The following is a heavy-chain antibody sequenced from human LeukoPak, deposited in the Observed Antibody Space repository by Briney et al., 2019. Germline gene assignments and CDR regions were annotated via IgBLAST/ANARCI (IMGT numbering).Heavy chain of an antibody. CDR3: ARDQEGFDY. CDR2: IYPRDGST. CDR1: GYTFTSNY. V-gene: IGHV1-46*01. J-gene: IGHJ4*02. Sequence: ASVTVSFKASGYTFTSNYIHWVRQAPGQGLEWMGMIYPRDGSTSYAQKFQGRVTVTRDTSTSTVHMELSGLRSEDTAVYYCARDQEGFDYWGQGTLVTVSS.